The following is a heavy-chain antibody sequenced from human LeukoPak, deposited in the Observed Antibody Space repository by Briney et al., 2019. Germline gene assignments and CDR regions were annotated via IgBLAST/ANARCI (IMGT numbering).Heavy chain of an antibody. D-gene: IGHD2-15*01. CDR1: GDTFNIYA. CDR3: ARVAEGSYCSGDSCYGSLDY. Sequence: SVTVSCKASGDTFNIYAFSWVRQARGQGGERMGGIIPIFATPNYAQKFQGRVTITADKSTSTAYMELSSLRSEDTAVYYRARVAEGSYCSGDSCYGSLDYWGQGTLVTVSS. J-gene: IGHJ4*02. V-gene: IGHV1-69*06. CDR2: IIPIFATP.